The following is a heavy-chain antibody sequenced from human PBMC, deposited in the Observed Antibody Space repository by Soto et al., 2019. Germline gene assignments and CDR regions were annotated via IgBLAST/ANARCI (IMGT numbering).Heavy chain of an antibody. CDR1: GYTFTSYG. V-gene: IGHV1-18*01. CDR2: ISAYNGNT. Sequence: QVQLVQSGAEVKKPGASVKVSCKASGYTFTSYGISWVRQAPGQGLEWMGWISAYNGNTNYAQKLQGRVTMTTDTSTSTADMELRSLRSDDTAVYYCARDLKVSPYSSSWYSDYWGQGTLVTVSS. D-gene: IGHD6-13*01. CDR3: ARDLKVSPYSSSWYSDY. J-gene: IGHJ4*02.